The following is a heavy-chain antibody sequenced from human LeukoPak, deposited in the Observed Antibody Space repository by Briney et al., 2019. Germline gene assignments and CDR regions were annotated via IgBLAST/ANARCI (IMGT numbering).Heavy chain of an antibody. CDR1: GYTFTGYY. V-gene: IGHV1-2*02. Sequence: ASVKVSCKASGYTFTGYYMHWVRQAPGQGLEWVGWINPNSDDTHYAQNFQGRVTMTRDTSISTAYMELSRLRSDDTAVYYCARVSRITMVRGVGGYFDYWGQGTLVTVSS. D-gene: IGHD3-10*01. J-gene: IGHJ4*02. CDR3: ARVSRITMVRGVGGYFDY. CDR2: INPNSDDT.